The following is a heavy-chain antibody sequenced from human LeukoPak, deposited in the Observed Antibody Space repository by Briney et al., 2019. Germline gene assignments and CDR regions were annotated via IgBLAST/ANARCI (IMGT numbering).Heavy chain of an antibody. CDR3: AKEYSGTFSPFPSYFDC. D-gene: IGHD1-26*01. V-gene: IGHV3-23*01. J-gene: IGHJ4*02. CDR2: ISGSAGRA. Sequence: GGTLRLSCAASGFTFSSYGMSWVRQAPGKGLEWVSAISGSAGRAYYADSVKGRFTISRDNSKNTLYLQLNSLRAEDTAVYYCAKEYSGTFSPFPSYFDCWGQGTLVTVSS. CDR1: GFTFSSYG.